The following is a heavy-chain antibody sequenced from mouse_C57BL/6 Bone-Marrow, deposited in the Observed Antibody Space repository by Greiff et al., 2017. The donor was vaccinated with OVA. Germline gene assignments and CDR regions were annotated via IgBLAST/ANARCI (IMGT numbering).Heavy chain of an antibody. J-gene: IGHJ3*01. CDR3: ARARGYDVAWFAY. Sequence: EVQRVESGGGLVQPGGSLSLSCAASGFTFTAYYMSWVRQPPGKALEWLGFIRNKANGYTTEYSASVKGRFTISRDNSQSILYLQMNALRAEDSATYYCARARGYDVAWFAYWGQGTLVTVSA. CDR1: GFTFTAYY. CDR2: IRNKANGYTT. V-gene: IGHV7-3*01. D-gene: IGHD2-2*01.